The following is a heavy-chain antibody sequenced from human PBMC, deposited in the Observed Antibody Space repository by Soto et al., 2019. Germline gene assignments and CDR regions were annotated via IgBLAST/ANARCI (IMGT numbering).Heavy chain of an antibody. D-gene: IGHD3-16*01. CDR3: ARDPWAADY. Sequence: GGSLRLSCAASGFTVSTKYMSWVRQAPGKGLEWVAVIYSGGSTFYADSVRGRFTISRDNSKNTVNLQMNSLRAEDTAVYYCARDPWAADYWGQGTLVTVSS. CDR1: GFTVSTKY. V-gene: IGHV3-66*01. CDR2: IYSGGST. J-gene: IGHJ4*02.